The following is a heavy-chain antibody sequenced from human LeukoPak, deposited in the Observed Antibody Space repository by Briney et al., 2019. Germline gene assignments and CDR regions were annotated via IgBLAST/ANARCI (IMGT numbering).Heavy chain of an antibody. CDR2: IIGSGGST. D-gene: IGHD2-15*01. CDR1: GFTFSSDA. CDR3: ARDLCSGGSCYSV. V-gene: IGHV3-23*01. Sequence: GGSLRLSCAASGFTFSSDAMTWVRQAPGKGLEWVPAIIGSGGSTYYADSVTGRFTISRGNSKNMMHLQMNSLRAEDTAVYYCARDLCSGGSCYSVWGQGTLVTVSS. J-gene: IGHJ4*02.